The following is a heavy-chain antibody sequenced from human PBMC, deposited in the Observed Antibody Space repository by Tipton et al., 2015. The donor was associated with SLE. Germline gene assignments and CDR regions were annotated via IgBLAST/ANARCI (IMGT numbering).Heavy chain of an antibody. CDR2: ISYDGSNK. CDR1: GFTFFTYA. CDR3: ARDLVGPTGYGMDV. D-gene: IGHD1-26*01. Sequence: SLRLSRAASGFTFFTYAMHWVRQAPGKGLEWVAVISYDGSNKYYADSVKGRFTISRDNSKNTLYVQMNSLRAEDTAVYYCARDLVGPTGYGMDVWGQGTTVTVSS. J-gene: IGHJ6*02. V-gene: IGHV3-30*04.